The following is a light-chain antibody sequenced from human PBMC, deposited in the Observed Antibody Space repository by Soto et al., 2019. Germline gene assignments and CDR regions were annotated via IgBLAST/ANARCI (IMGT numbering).Light chain of an antibody. CDR3: QHADSFPLIT. J-gene: IGKJ5*01. V-gene: IGKV3-15*01. Sequence: EIVMPHSPATLSVSPVEISPLYCMASQGIGSTLAWYQQKPGQTPRLLIYGASTRATGVPARFSGSGSGTEFTLTISSLQPEDFATYYCQHADSFPLITVGQGTRLRL. CDR1: QGIGST. CDR2: GAS.